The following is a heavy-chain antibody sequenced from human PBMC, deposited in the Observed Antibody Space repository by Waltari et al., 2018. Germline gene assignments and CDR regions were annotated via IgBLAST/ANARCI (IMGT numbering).Heavy chain of an antibody. CDR1: GFTFSVNW. D-gene: IGHD3-3*01. J-gene: IGHJ4*02. CDR3: VRHGFWNFDF. V-gene: IGHV3-7*01. CDR2: IKEDGSKK. Sequence: EVQLVESGGGLVQPGGSLRLSCAGSGFTFSVNWMAWVRQAPGKGLEWVANIKEDGSKKNYVDSVEGRFTISRDNAKNSLYLQMNSLRAEDTALYYGVRHGFWNFDFWGQGTLVTVSS.